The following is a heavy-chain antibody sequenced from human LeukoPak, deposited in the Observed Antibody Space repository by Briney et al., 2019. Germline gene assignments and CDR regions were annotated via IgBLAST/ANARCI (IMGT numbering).Heavy chain of an antibody. CDR1: GFSVSSNY. J-gene: IGHJ3*01. CDR2: LYSDGST. D-gene: IGHD3-10*01. V-gene: IGHV3-53*01. CDR3: ARDYYYGRAFDV. Sequence: GGSLTLSCAASGFSVSSNYMNWVRKAPGKGLGWVSILYSDGSTYYADSVKGRFTISRDKSKNTVYLQMNSLRAEDTAVYYCARDYYYGRAFDVWGQGTMVTVFS.